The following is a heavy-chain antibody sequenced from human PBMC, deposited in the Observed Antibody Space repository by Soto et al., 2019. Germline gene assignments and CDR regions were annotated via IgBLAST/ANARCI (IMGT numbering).Heavy chain of an antibody. CDR3: AKDTESLRFFCYLDY. D-gene: IGHD3-3*01. V-gene: IGHV3-23*01. CDR2: ISGSGGST. CDR1: GFTFSSYA. J-gene: IGHJ4*02. Sequence: PGGSLRLSCAASGFTFSSYAMSWVRQAPGKGLEWVSAISGSGGSTYYADSVKGRFTISRDNSKNTLYLQMNSLRAEDTAVYYCAKDTESLRFFCYLDYWRQGTLVTVSS.